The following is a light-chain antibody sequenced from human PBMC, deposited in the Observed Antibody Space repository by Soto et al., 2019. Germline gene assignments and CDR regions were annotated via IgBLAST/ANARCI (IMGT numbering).Light chain of an antibody. V-gene: IGKV3-15*01. CDR2: SAS. J-gene: IGKJ1*01. CDR1: QSVSTY. Sequence: EIVMTQSPATLSVSPGERATLSCRASQSVSTYLAWYQQKPGQAPRLHIYSASTRATGIPARFSGGGSGTEFTLTISSLQSEDFAVYICQQYNDWPPRWTFGQGTKVEIK. CDR3: QQYNDWPPRWT.